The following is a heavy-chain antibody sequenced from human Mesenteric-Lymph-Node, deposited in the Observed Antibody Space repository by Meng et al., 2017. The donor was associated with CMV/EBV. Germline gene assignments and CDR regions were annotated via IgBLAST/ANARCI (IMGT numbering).Heavy chain of an antibody. CDR3: ARSNYESWFDP. Sequence: SCKCSGYIFTNYWIGWVRQMSGKGLEWMGIIYPGDSDTRYSPSFQGQVTISVDKSISTAYLQWSSLKVSDTAIYYCARSNYESWFDPWGQGTLVTVSS. V-gene: IGHV5-51*01. D-gene: IGHD4-11*01. J-gene: IGHJ5*02. CDR2: IYPGDSDT. CDR1: GYIFTNYW.